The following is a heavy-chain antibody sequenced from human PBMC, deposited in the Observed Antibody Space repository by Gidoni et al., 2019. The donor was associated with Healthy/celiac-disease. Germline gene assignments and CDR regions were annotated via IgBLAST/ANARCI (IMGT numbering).Heavy chain of an antibody. J-gene: IGHJ4*02. CDR2: IKSKTDGGTT. V-gene: IGHV3-15*01. Sequence: EVQLVESGGGLVKPGGSLRLSCAASGFTFSNAWMSWVRQAPGKGLEWVGRIKSKTDGGTTDYAAPVKGRFTISRDDSKNTLYLQMNSLKTEDTAVYYCTTGLDAVAMVRGVTHRAGSYWGQGTLVTVSS. CDR3: TTGLDAVAMVRGVTHRAGSY. CDR1: GFTFSNAW. D-gene: IGHD3-10*01.